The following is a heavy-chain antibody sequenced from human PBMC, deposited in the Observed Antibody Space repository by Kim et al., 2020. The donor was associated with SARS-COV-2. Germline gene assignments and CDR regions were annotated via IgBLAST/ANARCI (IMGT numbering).Heavy chain of an antibody. CDR2: IDPSDSYT. J-gene: IGHJ4*02. CDR1: GYSFTSYW. Sequence: GESLKISCKGSGYSFTSYWISWVRQMPGKGLEWMGRIDPSDSYTNYSPSFQGHVTISADKSISTAYLQWSSLKASDTAMYYCARLTGYSSSWYDLDYWGQGTLVTVSS. CDR3: ARLTGYSSSWYDLDY. D-gene: IGHD6-13*01. V-gene: IGHV5-10-1*01.